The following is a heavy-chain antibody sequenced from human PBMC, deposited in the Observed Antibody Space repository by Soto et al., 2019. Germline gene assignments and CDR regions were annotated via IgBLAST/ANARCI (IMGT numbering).Heavy chain of an antibody. CDR2: IYYSGST. CDR3: ARTTTVTKN. D-gene: IGHD4-17*01. CDR1: GGSISSSSYY. Sequence: SETLSLTCTVSGGSISSSSYYWGWIRQPPGKGLEWIGSIYYSGSTYYNPSLKSRVTISVDTSKNQFSLKLSSVTAADTAVYYCARTTTVTKNWGQGTLVTVSS. J-gene: IGHJ4*02. V-gene: IGHV4-39*01.